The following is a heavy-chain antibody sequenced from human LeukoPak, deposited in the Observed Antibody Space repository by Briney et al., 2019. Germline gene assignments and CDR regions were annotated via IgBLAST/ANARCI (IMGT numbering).Heavy chain of an antibody. CDR3: ARVGSALAPLDY. J-gene: IGHJ4*02. CDR2: ISSSRSDI. Sequence: GGSLRLSCSASGFPFSSYSMNSVRQAPGKGLEWVSSISSSRSDIYYADSVKGRFTISRDNAKNSLYLQMNSLRAEDTAVYYCARVGSALAPLDYWGQGTLVTVSS. D-gene: IGHD6-19*01. V-gene: IGHV3-21*01. CDR1: GFPFSSYS.